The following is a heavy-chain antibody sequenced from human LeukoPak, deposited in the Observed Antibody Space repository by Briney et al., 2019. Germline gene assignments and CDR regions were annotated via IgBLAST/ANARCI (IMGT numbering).Heavy chain of an antibody. V-gene: IGHV4-59*01. CDR2: IYYNGGT. CDR3: ARAGGVDTAMDANFDY. CDR1: GGSISSYY. J-gene: IGHJ4*02. D-gene: IGHD5-18*01. Sequence: SETLSLTCTVSGGSISSYYWSWIRQPPGKGLEWIGYIYYNGGTNYNPSLRSRVTISVDTSKNHFSLRLSSVTAADAAMYYCARAGGVDTAMDANFDYWGQGTLVTVSS.